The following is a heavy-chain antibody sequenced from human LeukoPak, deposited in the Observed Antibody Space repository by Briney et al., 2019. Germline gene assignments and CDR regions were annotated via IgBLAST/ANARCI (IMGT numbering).Heavy chain of an antibody. J-gene: IGHJ3*02. CDR3: ARAIDNWGSRDAFDI. CDR1: GGSFSGYY. V-gene: IGHV4-34*01. D-gene: IGHD7-27*01. Sequence: PSQTLSLTCADYGGSFSGYYWSWIRQPPGKGLEWIGEINHSGSTNYNPSLKSRVTISVDTSKNQFSLKLSSVTAADTAVYYCARAIDNWGSRDAFDIWGQGTMVTVSS. CDR2: INHSGST.